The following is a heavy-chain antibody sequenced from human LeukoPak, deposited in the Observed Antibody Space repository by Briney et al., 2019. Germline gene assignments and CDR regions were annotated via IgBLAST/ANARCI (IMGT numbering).Heavy chain of an antibody. CDR2: INHSGST. D-gene: IGHD5-18*01. V-gene: IGHV4-34*01. J-gene: IGHJ4*02. CDR3: AGIGYSYVSYFDY. Sequence: PSETLSLTCAVYGGSFSGYYWSWIRRPPGKGLEWIGEINHSGSTNYNPSLKSRVTISVDTSKNQLSLKLSSVTAADTAVYYCAGIGYSYVSYFDYWGQGTLVTVSS. CDR1: GGSFSGYY.